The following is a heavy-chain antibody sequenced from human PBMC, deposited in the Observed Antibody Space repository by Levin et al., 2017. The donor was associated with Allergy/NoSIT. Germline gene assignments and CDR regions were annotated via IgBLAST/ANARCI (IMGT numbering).Heavy chain of an antibody. D-gene: IGHD6-13*01. CDR3: ARPNSSWSRGGVWFDP. J-gene: IGHJ5*02. V-gene: IGHV4-39*01. CDR1: GGSISSSSYY. CDR2: IYYSGST. Sequence: TASETLSLTCTVSGGSISSSSYYWGWIRQPPGKGLEWIGSIYYSGSTYYNPSLKSRVTISVDTSKNQFSLQLSSVTAADTAVYYCARPNSSWSRGGVWFDPWGQGTLVTVSS.